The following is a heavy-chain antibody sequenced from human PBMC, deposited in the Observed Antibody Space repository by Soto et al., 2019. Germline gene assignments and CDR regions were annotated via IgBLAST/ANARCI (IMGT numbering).Heavy chain of an antibody. J-gene: IGHJ6*02. CDR2: IWYDGTNK. V-gene: IGHV3-33*01. Sequence: GGSLSLSCAASGFTFSTSGIHWVRQAPGNGLQWVAVIWYDGTNKDYADSVKGRFTISRDNSKNTVYLQMNSLTVDDTAVYYCARGYPVWSPSFYYRIDVWGQGTTVTVSS. CDR3: ARGYPVWSPSFYYRIDV. D-gene: IGHD1-26*01. CDR1: GFTFSTSG.